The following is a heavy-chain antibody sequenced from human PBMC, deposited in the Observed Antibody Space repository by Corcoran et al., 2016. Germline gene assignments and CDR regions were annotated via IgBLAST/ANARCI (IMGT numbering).Heavy chain of an antibody. CDR2: ISYDGSNK. CDR3: AKDGRYCSGGSCYSYYFDY. V-gene: IGHV3-30*18. J-gene: IGHJ4*02. D-gene: IGHD2-15*01. Sequence: QVQLVESGGGVVQPGRSLRLSCAASGFTFSRYGMHWVRQAPGKGLEWVAVISYDGSNKYYADSVKGRFTISRDNSKNTLYLQMNSLRAEDTAVYYCAKDGRYCSGGSCYSYYFDYWGQGTLVTVSS. CDR1: GFTFSRYG.